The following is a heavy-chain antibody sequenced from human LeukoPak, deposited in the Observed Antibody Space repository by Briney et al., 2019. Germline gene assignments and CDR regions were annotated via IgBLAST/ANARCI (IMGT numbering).Heavy chain of an antibody. D-gene: IGHD3-9*01. Sequence: GASVKVSCKASGYTFTGYYMHWVRQAPGQGLEWMGWINPNSGGTNYAQKFQGRVTMTRDTSISTAYMELRSLRSDGTAVYYCARVVSLRYFDWLLFDYWGQGTLVTVSS. V-gene: IGHV1-2*02. J-gene: IGHJ4*02. CDR1: GYTFTGYY. CDR2: INPNSGGT. CDR3: ARVVSLRYFDWLLFDY.